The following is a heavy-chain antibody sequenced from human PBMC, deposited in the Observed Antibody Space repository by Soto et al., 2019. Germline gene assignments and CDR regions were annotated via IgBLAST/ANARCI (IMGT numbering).Heavy chain of an antibody. CDR1: VFTFSSYS. CDR2: ISSSSSYI. V-gene: IGHV3-21*01. J-gene: IGHJ6*02. CDR3: ARDWYYYGMDV. Sequence: GWSLRLSCAASVFTFSSYSMKWVRQAPGKGLEWVSSISSSSSYIYYADSVKGRFTISRDNAKNSLYLQMNSLRAEDTAVYYCARDWYYYGMDVWGQGTTVTVSS.